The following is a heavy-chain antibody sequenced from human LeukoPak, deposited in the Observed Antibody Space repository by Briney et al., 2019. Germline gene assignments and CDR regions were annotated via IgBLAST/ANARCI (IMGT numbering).Heavy chain of an antibody. CDR3: AKEGSSLLLFDY. J-gene: IGHJ4*02. V-gene: IGHV3-30-3*01. CDR1: GFTFSSYA. D-gene: IGHD2-15*01. Sequence: PGGSLRLSCAASGFTFSSYAMSWVRQAPGKGLEWVAVISYDGSNKYYADSVKGRFTISRDNSKNTLYLQMNSLRAEDTAVYYCAKEGSSLLLFDYWGQGTLVTVSS. CDR2: ISYDGSNK.